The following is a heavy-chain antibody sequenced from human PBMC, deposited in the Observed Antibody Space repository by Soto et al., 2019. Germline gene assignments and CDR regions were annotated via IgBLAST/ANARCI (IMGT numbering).Heavy chain of an antibody. Sequence: PSETLSLTCTVSGGSSSNYYWSWIRQSPGKGLEWIGYIYYSGSTNYNPSLKSRVTISVDTSKNQFSLKLSSVTAADTAVYYCARVWGGAFDIWGQGTMVTVSS. CDR2: IYYSGST. V-gene: IGHV4-59*01. CDR1: GGSSSNYY. J-gene: IGHJ3*02. CDR3: ARVWGGAFDI. D-gene: IGHD3-10*01.